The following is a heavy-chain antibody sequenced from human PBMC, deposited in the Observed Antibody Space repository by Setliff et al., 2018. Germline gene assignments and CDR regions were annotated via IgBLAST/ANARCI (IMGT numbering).Heavy chain of an antibody. J-gene: IGHJ5*02. D-gene: IGHD2-2*01. CDR2: ISGYDDNT. CDR1: GYSFTNYG. V-gene: IGHV1-18*01. Sequence: GASVKVSCKAFGYSFTNYGLNWVRQAPGQGPEWMGWISGYDDNTNYAQHLQGRVTMTTDTSTSTAYMELRSLTSADTAVYYCARGSAKMVALPTANYFDPWGQGTPVTVSS. CDR3: ARGSAKMVALPTANYFDP.